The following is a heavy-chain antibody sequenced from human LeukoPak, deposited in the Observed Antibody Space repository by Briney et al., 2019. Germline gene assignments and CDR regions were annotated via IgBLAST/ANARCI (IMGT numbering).Heavy chain of an antibody. CDR3: ARGGSGAAAGLDY. CDR1: GGSISNRSHF. Sequence: SEALSLTCTVSGGSISNRSHFWGWIRQTPGKGLEWFGSIYYRGNTYYKPSLKSRVTISVDTSKNQFSLKLSSVTAADTAVYYCARGGSGAAAGLDYWGQGTLVTVSS. CDR2: IYYRGNT. V-gene: IGHV4-39*07. D-gene: IGHD6-13*01. J-gene: IGHJ4*02.